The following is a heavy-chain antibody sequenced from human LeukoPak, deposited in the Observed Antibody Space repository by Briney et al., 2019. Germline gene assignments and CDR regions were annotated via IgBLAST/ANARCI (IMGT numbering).Heavy chain of an antibody. CDR2: INHSGST. CDR1: GGSFSGYY. V-gene: IGHV4-34*01. D-gene: IGHD3-9*01. J-gene: IGHJ6*03. CDR3: ARVYLGGAGGTYYYYYYMDV. Sequence: SETLSLTCAVYGGSFSGYYWSWIRQPPGKGLEWIGEINHSGSTNYNPSLKSRVTISVDTSKNQFSLKLSSVTAADTAVYYCARVYLGGAGGTYYYYYYMDVWGKGTTVTVSS.